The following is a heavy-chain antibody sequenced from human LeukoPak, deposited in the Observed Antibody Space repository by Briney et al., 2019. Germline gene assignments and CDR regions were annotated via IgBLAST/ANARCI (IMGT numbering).Heavy chain of an antibody. CDR3: AGLSVAAKNFDY. CDR1: GGSFSGYY. J-gene: IGHJ4*02. V-gene: IGHV4-34*01. Sequence: ETLXLTCAVYGGSFSGYYWSWIRQPPGKGLEWIGEINHSGSTNYNPSLKSRVTISVDTSKNQFSLKLSSVTAADTAVYYCAGLSVAAKNFDYWGQGTLVTVSS. CDR2: INHSGST. D-gene: IGHD2-15*01.